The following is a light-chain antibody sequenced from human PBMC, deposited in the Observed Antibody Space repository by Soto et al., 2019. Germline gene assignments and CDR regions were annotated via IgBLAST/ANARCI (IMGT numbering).Light chain of an antibody. V-gene: IGLV2-11*01. CDR1: SSDVGGYIY. CDR3: CSYAGNSLWV. CDR2: DVS. J-gene: IGLJ3*02. Sequence: QSALTQPRSVSGSPGQSVTISCTGTSSDVGGYIYVSWYQQHPGKAPKLVIYDVSKRPSGVPDRFSGSKSANTASLTISGLQAEDEADYYCCSYAGNSLWVFGGGTKLTVL.